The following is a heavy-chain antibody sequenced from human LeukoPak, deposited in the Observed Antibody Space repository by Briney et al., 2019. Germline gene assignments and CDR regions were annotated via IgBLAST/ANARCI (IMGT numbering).Heavy chain of an antibody. V-gene: IGHV3-7*01. J-gene: IGHJ6*03. CDR2: IKQDGSEK. CDR3: ARDGPKGTYYYYYYMDV. CDR1: GFTFSSYW. D-gene: IGHD3/OR15-3a*01. Sequence: GGSLRLSCAASGFTFSSYWMSWVRQAPGKGLEWVANIKQDGSEKYYVDSVKGRFTISRDNAKNSLYLQMNSLRAEDTAVYYCARDGPKGTYYYYYYMDVWGKGTTVIVSS.